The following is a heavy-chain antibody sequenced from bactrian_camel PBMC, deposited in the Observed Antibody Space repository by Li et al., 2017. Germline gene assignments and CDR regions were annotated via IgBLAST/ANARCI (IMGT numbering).Heavy chain of an antibody. CDR3: VRDPESGASWSFTD. D-gene: IGHD2*01. Sequence: HVQLVESGGGLVQPGGSLRLSCAASGFTFSSYWMYWVRQAPGKGLEWVSSINSGGSTTHYADSVKGRFTISRDNAKNTVFLQMNSLKPEDTAVYYCVRDPESGASWSFTDWGQGTQVTVS. CDR2: INSGGSTT. CDR1: GFTFSSYW. J-gene: IGHJ4*01. V-gene: IGHV3S1*01.